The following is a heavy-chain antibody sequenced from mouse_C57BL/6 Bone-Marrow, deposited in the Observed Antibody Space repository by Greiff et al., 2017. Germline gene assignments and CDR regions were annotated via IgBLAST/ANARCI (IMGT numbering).Heavy chain of an antibody. Sequence: QVQLQQPGAELVKPGASVKMSCKASGYTFTSYWITWVKQRPGQGLEWIGDIYPGSGSTNYNEKFKSKATLTVDTSSSTAYMQLSSLTSEDSAVYYCARGNYYGSRGTWFADWGQGTLVTVSA. V-gene: IGHV1-55*01. CDR3: ARGNYYGSRGTWFAD. CDR1: GYTFTSYW. J-gene: IGHJ3*01. D-gene: IGHD1-1*01. CDR2: IYPGSGST.